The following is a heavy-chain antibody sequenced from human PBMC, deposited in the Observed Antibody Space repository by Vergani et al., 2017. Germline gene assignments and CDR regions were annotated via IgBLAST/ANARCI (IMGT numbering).Heavy chain of an antibody. J-gene: IGHJ4*02. V-gene: IGHV1-2*06. CDR1: GFTFTSYH. D-gene: IGHD2-2*01. CDR2: IDPNSVDT. Sequence: QVQLVQSGAEVKKPGASVRVSCKASGFTFTSYHIHWVRQAPGQGLDWLGRIDPNSVDTRYSQRFQDRVTITRDTSINTAYMEMTRLRPDDTAIYYCARFIVGCSRTNCFADHWGQGTLVTVSS. CDR3: ARFIVGCSRTNCFADH.